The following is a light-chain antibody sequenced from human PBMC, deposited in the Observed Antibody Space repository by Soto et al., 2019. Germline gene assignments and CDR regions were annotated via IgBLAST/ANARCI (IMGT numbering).Light chain of an antibody. CDR1: SSNIGADYD. J-gene: IGLJ1*01. Sequence: QSVRTQPRSVSGAPGQRLTSSCTGSSSNIGADYDVHRYQQLPGTAPKLLIYANSNRPSGVPDRFSGSKSGISAYLAITGLQADDEADYYCHSYESSSLSGFVFGSGTKVTVL. CDR2: ANS. CDR3: HSYESSSLSGFV. V-gene: IGLV1-40*01.